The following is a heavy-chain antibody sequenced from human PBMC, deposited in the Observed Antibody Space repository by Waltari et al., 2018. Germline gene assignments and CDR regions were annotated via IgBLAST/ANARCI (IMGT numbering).Heavy chain of an antibody. J-gene: IGHJ4*02. CDR2: IWPGDSDT. V-gene: IGHV5-51*01. D-gene: IGHD3-10*01. CDR1: GYGFTSYW. Sequence: SGAEVKKPGESLKISCKASGYGFTSYWIGWVRQMPAKGLDWMGIIWPGDSDTRYSPSFQGQVTLSADKSISTAYLQWGSLEASDTAIYYCARGYLSGTNHYFDYWGQGTLVTVSS. CDR3: ARGYLSGTNHYFDY.